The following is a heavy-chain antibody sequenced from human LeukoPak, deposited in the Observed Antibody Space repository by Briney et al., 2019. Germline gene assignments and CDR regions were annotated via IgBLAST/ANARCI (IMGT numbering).Heavy chain of an antibody. CDR2: IYTSGST. J-gene: IGHJ5*02. CDR1: GGSISNYY. Sequence: SETLSLTCTISGGSISNYYWSWIRQPPGKGLEWIGYIYTSGSTNYNPSLNSRVTILVDTSKNQISLKLSSVTAADTAVYYCARHVTTYSPFDPWGQGTLVTVSS. V-gene: IGHV4-4*09. CDR3: ARHVTTYSPFDP. D-gene: IGHD2-15*01.